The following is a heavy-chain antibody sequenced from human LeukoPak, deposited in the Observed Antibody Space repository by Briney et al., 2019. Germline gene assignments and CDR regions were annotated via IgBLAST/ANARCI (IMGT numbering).Heavy chain of an antibody. CDR1: GGSISSYY. D-gene: IGHD2/OR15-2a*01. CDR3: ARESTSTSYYYYGMDV. Sequence: PSETLSLTCTVSGGSISSYYWSWIRQPPGKGLEWIGEINHSGSTNYNPSLKSRVTISVDTSKNQFSLKLSSVTAADTAVYYCARESTSTSYYYYGMDVWGQGTTVTVSS. CDR2: INHSGST. J-gene: IGHJ6*02. V-gene: IGHV4-34*01.